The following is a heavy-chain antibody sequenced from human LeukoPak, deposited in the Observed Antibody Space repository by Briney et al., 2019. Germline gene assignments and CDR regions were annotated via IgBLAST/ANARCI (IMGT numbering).Heavy chain of an antibody. V-gene: IGHV3-74*01. CDR1: GFTLSNYW. Sequence: GGSLRLSCSASGFTLSNYWIHWVRQAPGKGLVWVSRINTDGSSTNYADFVRGRFTVSRDSAKNTLYLQMNSLRVEDTAVYYCARVDCSGGSCYHYYYYYYMDVWGKGTTVTISS. D-gene: IGHD2-15*01. CDR2: INTDGSST. J-gene: IGHJ6*03. CDR3: ARVDCSGGSCYHYYYYYYMDV.